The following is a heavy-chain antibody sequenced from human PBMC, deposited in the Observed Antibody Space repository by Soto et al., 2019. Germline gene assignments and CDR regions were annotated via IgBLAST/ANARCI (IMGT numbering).Heavy chain of an antibody. CDR2: IIPIFGTP. CDR3: TADGYSYGSGRNYYYYGLDV. V-gene: IGHV1-69*18. Sequence: QVQMVQSGAEVKKPGSSVKVSCKASGGTFSSYAISWVRQAPGQGLEWMGRIIPIFGTPNSAQKVQGRVTITADESTSTANMELSSLRYEDTAVYYCTADGYSYGSGRNYYYYGLDVWGQGTTVTVSS. CDR1: GGTFSSYA. D-gene: IGHD5-18*01. J-gene: IGHJ6*02.